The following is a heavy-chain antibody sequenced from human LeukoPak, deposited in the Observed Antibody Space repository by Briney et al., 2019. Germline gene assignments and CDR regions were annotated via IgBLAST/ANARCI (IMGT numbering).Heavy chain of an antibody. CDR3: TRGLLGIDY. J-gene: IGHJ4*02. D-gene: IGHD2-8*02. V-gene: IGHV3-74*01. CDR2: IDTDERST. Sequence: GGSLRLSCAASGFTLGSYWMHWVRQAPGKGLVWVSRIDTDERSTNYADSVKGRFTISRDNATNTLYLQMNSLRAEDTAVYYCTRGLLGIDYWGQGTLVTVSS. CDR1: GFTLGSYW.